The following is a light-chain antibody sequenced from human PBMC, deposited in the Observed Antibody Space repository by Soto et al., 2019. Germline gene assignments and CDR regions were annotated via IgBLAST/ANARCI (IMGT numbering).Light chain of an antibody. CDR2: EVS. J-gene: IGLJ3*02. V-gene: IGLV2-14*01. CDR3: SSYTSSSTWV. Sequence: QSALTQPASVSGFPGQSITISCTGTSGDVGGYNYVSWYQQHPGKAPKLMIYEVSNRPSGVSNRFSGSKSGNTASLTISGLQAEDEADYYCSSYTSSSTWVFGGGTKLTVL. CDR1: SGDVGGYNY.